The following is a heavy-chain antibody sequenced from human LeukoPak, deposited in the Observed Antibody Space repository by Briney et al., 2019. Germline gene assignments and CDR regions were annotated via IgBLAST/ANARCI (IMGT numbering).Heavy chain of an antibody. D-gene: IGHD3-3*01. CDR3: ARDNGVVHGVYYMDV. J-gene: IGHJ6*03. CDR1: GFTFSNYW. Sequence: GGSLRLSCAASGFTFSNYWMTWVRQAPGKGLEWVADIKQDGSEKLYVNSVRGRFTISRDNAKMSLFLQMNSLRTEDTAVYYCARDNGVVHGVYYMDVWGKGTTVTVS. CDR2: IKQDGSEK. V-gene: IGHV3-7*01.